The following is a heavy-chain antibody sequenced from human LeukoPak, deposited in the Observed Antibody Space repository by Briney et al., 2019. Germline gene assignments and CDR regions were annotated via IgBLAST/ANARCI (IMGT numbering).Heavy chain of an antibody. V-gene: IGHV3-23*01. J-gene: IGHJ5*02. CDR1: GFIFSNYA. Sequence: GGSLRLSCAASGFIFSNYALMWVRQAPGKGLEWVSSITGSGDNIFYADSVKGRFSLSRDNSKNMLYLQMYSLGAEDTAMYYCAKGAVTGLVDWFDPWGQGTLVTVSS. CDR3: AKGAVTGLVDWFDP. D-gene: IGHD1-20*01. CDR2: ITGSGDNI.